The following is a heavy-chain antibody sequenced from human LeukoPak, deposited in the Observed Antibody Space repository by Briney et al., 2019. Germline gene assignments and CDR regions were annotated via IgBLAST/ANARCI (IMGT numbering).Heavy chain of an antibody. J-gene: IGHJ4*02. CDR3: ARVLRIAVAGSKYYFDY. V-gene: IGHV4-4*02. D-gene: IGHD6-19*01. CDR2: IFHSGST. Sequence: SGTLSLTCAVSSGSIFSSNWWSWVRQPPGKGLEWIGQIFHSGSTSYSPSLKSRVTISVDKSKNQFSLRLTSVTAADTAVYYCARVLRIAVAGSKYYFDYWGQGTLVTVSS. CDR1: SGSIFSSNW.